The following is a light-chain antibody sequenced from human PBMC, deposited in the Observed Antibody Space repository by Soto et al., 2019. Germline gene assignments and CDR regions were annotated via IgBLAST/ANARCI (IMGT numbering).Light chain of an antibody. V-gene: IGKV3-20*01. CDR3: QQYGDSPFT. J-gene: IGKJ3*01. CDR1: QNISSSY. Sequence: DIVLTQSPGTLSLSPGERATLSCRASQNISSSYLAGYQKKPGQAPRLLIFGASGRATGIPDRFSGSGSGTDFTLTISRLEHEDFAVYYCQQYGDSPFTFGPGTKVDIK. CDR2: GAS.